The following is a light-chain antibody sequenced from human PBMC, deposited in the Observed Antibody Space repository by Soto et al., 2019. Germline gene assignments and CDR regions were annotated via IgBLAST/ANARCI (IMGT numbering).Light chain of an antibody. V-gene: IGLV1-44*01. Sequence: QSVLTQPPSASGTPGQRVTFSCSGSSSNIGPNAVSWYQQLPGAAPKLLIKSNDQRPSGVPDRFSGSKSGASASLAIRGLQSEDEADYYCAAWDDSLNGYVFGTGTKLTVL. J-gene: IGLJ1*01. CDR1: SSNIGPNA. CDR2: SND. CDR3: AAWDDSLNGYV.